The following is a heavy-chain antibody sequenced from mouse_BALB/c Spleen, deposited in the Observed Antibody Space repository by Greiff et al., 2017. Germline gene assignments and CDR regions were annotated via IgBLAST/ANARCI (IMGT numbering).Heavy chain of an antibody. J-gene: IGHJ4*01. CDR1: GFSLTGDG. CDR3: ARDVHHRGYAMDY. D-gene: IGHD3-1*01. CDR2: IWGDGST. Sequence: VKLVESGPDLVAPSQSLSITCTVSGFSLTGDGVNWVRQPPGKGLEWLGMIWGDGSTDYNSALKSRLSISKDNSKSQVFLKMNSLQTADTARYYCARDVHHRGYAMDYWGQGTSVTVSS. V-gene: IGHV2-6-7*01.